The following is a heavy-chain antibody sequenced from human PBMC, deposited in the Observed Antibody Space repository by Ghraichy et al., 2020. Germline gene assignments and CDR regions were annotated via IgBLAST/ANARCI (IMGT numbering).Heavy chain of an antibody. CDR1: GGSISSYY. D-gene: IGHD4-11*01. J-gene: IGHJ6*02. CDR2: IYYSGST. Sequence: SETLSLTCTVSGGSISSYYWSWIRQPPGKGLEWIGYIYYSGSTNYNPSLKSRVTISVDTSKNQFSLKLSSVTAADTAVYYCARDDAGYSYYGMDVWGQGTTVTVSS. V-gene: IGHV4-59*01. CDR3: ARDDAGYSYYGMDV.